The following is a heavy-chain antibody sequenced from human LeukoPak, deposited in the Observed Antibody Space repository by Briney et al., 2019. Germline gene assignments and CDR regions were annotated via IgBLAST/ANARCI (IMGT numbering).Heavy chain of an antibody. CDR3: AEGSAWYLRGFEY. J-gene: IGHJ4*02. CDR1: GFTFSSYG. Sequence: GGSLRLSCAASGFTFSSYGMHWVRQAPGKGLEWVAVISYDGDYKYYVDSVKGRFTISRDNSKNTVYLRINSLRTEDTAIYYCAEGSAWYLRGFEYWGQGTLVTVS. V-gene: IGHV3-30*18. CDR2: ISYDGDYK. D-gene: IGHD6-13*01.